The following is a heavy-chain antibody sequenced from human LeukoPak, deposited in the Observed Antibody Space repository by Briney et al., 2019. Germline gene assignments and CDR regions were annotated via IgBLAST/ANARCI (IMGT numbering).Heavy chain of an antibody. V-gene: IGHV5-51*01. CDR3: ARELKGYYDSSGSAFDI. D-gene: IGHD3-22*01. CDR2: IYPGDSDT. CDR1: GYSFTSYW. Sequence: GESLKISCKGSGYSFTSYWIGWVRQMPGKSLEWMGIIYPGDSDTRYSPSFQGQVTISADKSISTAYLQWSSLKASDTAMYYCARELKGYYDSSGSAFDIWGQGTMVTVSS. J-gene: IGHJ3*02.